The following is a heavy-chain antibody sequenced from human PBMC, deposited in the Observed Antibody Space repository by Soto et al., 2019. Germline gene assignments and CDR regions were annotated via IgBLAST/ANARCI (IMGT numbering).Heavy chain of an antibody. CDR3: TGTKLGYCSGGSCYLSKAYYYGMDV. J-gene: IGHJ6*02. D-gene: IGHD2-15*01. Sequence: GGSLRLSCAASGFTFSGSAMHWVRQASGKGLEWVGRIRSKANSYATAYAASVKGRFTISRDDSKNTAYLQMNSLKTEDTAVYYCTGTKLGYCSGGSCYLSKAYYYGMDVWGQGTTVTVSS. V-gene: IGHV3-73*01. CDR2: IRSKANSYAT. CDR1: GFTFSGSA.